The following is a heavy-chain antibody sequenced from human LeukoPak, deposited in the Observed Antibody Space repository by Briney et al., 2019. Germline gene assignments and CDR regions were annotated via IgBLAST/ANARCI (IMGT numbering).Heavy chain of an antibody. J-gene: IGHJ4*02. CDR2: ITSIGSTT. Sequence: GGSLRPSCAYSGLTFGRYEINWVRQAPGKGLEWVSYITSIGSTTYYADSVKGRFTISRDNAKNSLYLQMNSLRAEDMAVYYCAREGTSGFSYWGQGTLVTVSS. V-gene: IGHV3-48*03. D-gene: IGHD3-10*01. CDR3: AREGTSGFSY. CDR1: GLTFGRYE.